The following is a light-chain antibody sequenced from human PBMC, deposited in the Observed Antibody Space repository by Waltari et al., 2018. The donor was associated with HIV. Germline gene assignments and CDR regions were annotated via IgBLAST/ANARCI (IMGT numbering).Light chain of an antibody. CDR2: GAS. J-gene: IGKJ2*01. Sequence: VVMTQSPASLSVSPGGGAPLSWGARQSVKRHLAWYQHKPGQAPRPLIYGASTRATGVPARFSGSGSGTEFTRTTSSLQSEDFAGYYCQQYNHWPPYTFGQGTKLEIK. CDR3: QQYNHWPPYT. CDR1: QSVKRH. V-gene: IGKV3-15*01.